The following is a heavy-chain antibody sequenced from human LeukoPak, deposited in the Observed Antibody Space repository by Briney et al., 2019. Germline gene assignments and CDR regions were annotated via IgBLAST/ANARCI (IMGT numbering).Heavy chain of an antibody. J-gene: IGHJ4*02. D-gene: IGHD6-13*01. CDR3: ARLWSGSSWSDY. V-gene: IGHV4-34*01. Sequence: PSETLSLTCAVYGGSFSGYNWSWIRQPPGKRLEWIGEINHSGSINYNQSLKSRVTISVDTSKNQFSLKLSSVTAADTAVYYCARLWSGSSWSDYWGQGTLVTVSS. CDR2: INHSGSI. CDR1: GGSFSGYN.